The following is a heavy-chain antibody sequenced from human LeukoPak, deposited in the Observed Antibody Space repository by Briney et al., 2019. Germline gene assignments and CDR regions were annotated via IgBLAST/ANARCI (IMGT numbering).Heavy chain of an antibody. CDR3: ARETSQKGAHYMDV. CDR1: GGSISSYY. J-gene: IGHJ6*03. Sequence: SETLSLTCTVSGGSISSYYWSWIRQPPGKGLKWIGYIYYSGSISYSPSLRSRVTISVDTSKNQFSLKLSSVTAADTAVYYCARETSQKGAHYMDVWGKGTTVTISS. D-gene: IGHD3-16*01. CDR2: IYYSGSI. V-gene: IGHV4-59*01.